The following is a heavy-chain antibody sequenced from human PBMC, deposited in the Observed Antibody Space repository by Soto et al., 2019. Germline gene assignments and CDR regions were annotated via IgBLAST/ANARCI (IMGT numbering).Heavy chain of an antibody. Sequence: QVQLQESGPGLVKPSETLSLTCTVSGGSISSYYWSWIRQPPGKGLEWIGYIYYSGSTNFNPSLKRRVTISVDTAKNQFSLKLSSVTAADTAVYYCARVRGPSSRYYYYYMDVWGKGTTVTVSS. CDR1: GGSISSYY. CDR2: IYYSGST. J-gene: IGHJ6*03. CDR3: ARVRGPSSRYYYYYMDV. V-gene: IGHV4-59*01.